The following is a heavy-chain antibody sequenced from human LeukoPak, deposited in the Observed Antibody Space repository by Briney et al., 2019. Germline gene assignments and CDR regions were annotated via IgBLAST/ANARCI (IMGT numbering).Heavy chain of an antibody. CDR2: LEPSGNER. Sequence: PGGSLRLSCTVSGFTIGSHFMGWVRHLPGKGLQCVAILEPSGNERNYVDSVKGRFSISRGNAQNVLSLQMNSLSADDTAVYYCARLGATSSGKYYFDYWGQGTLVTVSS. CDR1: GFTIGSHF. J-gene: IGHJ4*02. CDR3: ARLGATSSGKYYFDY. D-gene: IGHD6-25*01. V-gene: IGHV3-7*01.